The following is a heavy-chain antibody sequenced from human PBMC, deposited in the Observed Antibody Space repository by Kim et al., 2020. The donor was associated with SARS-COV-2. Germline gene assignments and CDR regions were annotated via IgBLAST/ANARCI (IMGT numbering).Heavy chain of an antibody. J-gene: IGHJ4*02. V-gene: IGHV1-18*01. CDR3: ARELGIAAACDY. D-gene: IGHD6-13*01. Sequence: NYAQKLQGRVTMTTDTSTSTAYMELRSLRSDDTAVYYCARELGIAAACDYWGQGTLVTVSS.